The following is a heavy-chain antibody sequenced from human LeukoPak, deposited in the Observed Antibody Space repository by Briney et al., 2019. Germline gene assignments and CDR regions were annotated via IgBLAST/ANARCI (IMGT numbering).Heavy chain of an antibody. CDR3: ARGVTMIVVVIHDWYFDL. Sequence: PSETLSLTCTVSGVSISIYYWGWIRQPPGKGLEWIGSIYYTRSTYYNPSLKSRVTISVDTSKNQFSLKLTSVTAADTAVYYCARGVTMIVVVIHDWYFDLWGRGTLVTVSS. J-gene: IGHJ2*01. CDR1: GVSISIYY. CDR2: IYYTRST. V-gene: IGHV4-39*01. D-gene: IGHD3-22*01.